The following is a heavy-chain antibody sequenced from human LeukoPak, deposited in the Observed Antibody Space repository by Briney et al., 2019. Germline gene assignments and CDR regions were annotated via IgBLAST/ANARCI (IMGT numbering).Heavy chain of an antibody. Sequence: SETLSLTCTVSGGSISNYYWSWIRQPAGKGLEWIGRIYTSGSTNYNPSLKSRVTMSVDTSKNQFSLKLSSVTAADTAMYYCARRLLGYCSGGSCYSGYFQHWGQGTLVTVSS. CDR3: ARRLLGYCSGGSCYSGYFQH. J-gene: IGHJ1*01. V-gene: IGHV4-4*07. D-gene: IGHD2-15*01. CDR1: GGSISNYY. CDR2: IYTSGST.